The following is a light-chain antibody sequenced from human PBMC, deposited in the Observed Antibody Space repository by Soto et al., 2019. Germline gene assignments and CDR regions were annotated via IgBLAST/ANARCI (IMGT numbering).Light chain of an antibody. CDR3: QHYNSYSEA. Sequence: DIPMTQPPSTLSGSVGDIVTITCRASQTISSWLAWYQQKPGKAPKLLIYKASTLKSGVPSRFSGSGSGTEFTLTISSLQPDDVATYYCQHYNSYSEAFGQGTKVDI. V-gene: IGKV1-5*03. CDR2: KAS. J-gene: IGKJ1*01. CDR1: QTISSW.